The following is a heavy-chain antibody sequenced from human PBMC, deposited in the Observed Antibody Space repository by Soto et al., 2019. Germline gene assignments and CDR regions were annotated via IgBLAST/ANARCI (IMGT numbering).Heavy chain of an antibody. CDR3: ANRGYCSSTSCYAYSSYSMDV. V-gene: IGHV3-23*01. Sequence: GGSLRLSCAASGFTFSTYAMSWVRQAPGKGLEWVSAISGSGGSTYYADSVKGRFTISRDNSKNTLYLQMNSLRAEDTAVYYCANRGYCSSTSCYAYSSYSMDVWCTGPTVTVAS. J-gene: IGHJ6*03. D-gene: IGHD2-2*01. CDR2: ISGSGGST. CDR1: GFTFSTYA.